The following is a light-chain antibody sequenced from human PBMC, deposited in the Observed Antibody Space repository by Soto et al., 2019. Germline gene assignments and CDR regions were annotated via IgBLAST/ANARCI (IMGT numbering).Light chain of an antibody. Sequence: EIVMTQSPATLSVSPGERATRSCRASQSVSSNLAWYQQKPGQAPRLLIYGASTRATGIPARFSGSGSGTEFTLTISSLQSEDFAVYYCQQYNNWPPWTFGRGTEVEIK. CDR2: GAS. CDR1: QSVSSN. V-gene: IGKV3-15*01. CDR3: QQYNNWPPWT. J-gene: IGKJ1*01.